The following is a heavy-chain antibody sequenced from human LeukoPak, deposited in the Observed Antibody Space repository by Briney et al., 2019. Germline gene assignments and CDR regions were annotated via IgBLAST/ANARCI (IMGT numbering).Heavy chain of an antibody. D-gene: IGHD6-13*01. Sequence: SETLSLTCTVSRGSVTSYYWSWIRQPPGKGLEWIGDVYFSGDTKYNPSLQSRVTISVDTSQKQFSLRLTSVTAADTAVYYCARGRYLTTSGGAAAGFLDYWGQGSLVTVST. CDR3: ARGRYLTTSGGAAAGFLDY. V-gene: IGHV4-59*02. CDR2: VYFSGDT. J-gene: IGHJ4*02. CDR1: RGSVTSYY.